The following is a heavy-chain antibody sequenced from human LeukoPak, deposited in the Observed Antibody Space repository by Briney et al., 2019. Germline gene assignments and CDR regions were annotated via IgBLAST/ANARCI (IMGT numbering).Heavy chain of an antibody. CDR1: GFTFSSYA. CDR3: AKGVFGPAAIVHYGMDV. J-gene: IGHJ6*02. V-gene: IGHV3-23*01. D-gene: IGHD2-2*01. CDR2: ISGSGGST. Sequence: GGSLRLSCAASGFTFSSYAMSWVRQAPGKGLEWVSAISGSGGSTYYADSVKGRFTISRDNSKNTLYLQMNSLRAEDTAVYYCAKGVFGPAAIVHYGMDVWGQGTTVTVSS.